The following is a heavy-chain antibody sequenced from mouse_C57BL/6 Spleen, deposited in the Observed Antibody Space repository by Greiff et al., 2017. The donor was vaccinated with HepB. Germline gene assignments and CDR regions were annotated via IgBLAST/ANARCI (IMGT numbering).Heavy chain of an antibody. CDR3: ANYDSPLFAY. Sequence: EVQLVESGGDLVKPGGSLKLSCAASGFTFSSYGMSWVRQTPDKRLEWVATISSGGSYTYYPDSVKGRFTISRDNAKNTLYLQMSSLKSEDTAMYYCANYDSPLFAYWGQGTLVTVSA. CDR2: ISSGGSYT. D-gene: IGHD2-4*01. J-gene: IGHJ3*01. V-gene: IGHV5-6*01. CDR1: GFTFSSYG.